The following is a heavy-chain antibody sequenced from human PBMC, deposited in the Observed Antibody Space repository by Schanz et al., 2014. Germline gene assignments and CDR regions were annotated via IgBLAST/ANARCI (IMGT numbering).Heavy chain of an antibody. J-gene: IGHJ4*02. CDR2: ISTSGAYM. CDR1: GFAFSSFA. Sequence: EVQLMESGGGLVKPGGSLRLSCVASGFAFSSFAMTWVRQAPGMGLEWVSSISTSGAYMYIADSLKGRLTISRDDAKKSMYLQMNNLRAEDTAVYYCVRVSFADPRLDRGMDRDIDYWGQGTLVTVSS. CDR3: VRVSFADPRLDRGMDRDIDY. V-gene: IGHV3-21*01. D-gene: IGHD5-18*01.